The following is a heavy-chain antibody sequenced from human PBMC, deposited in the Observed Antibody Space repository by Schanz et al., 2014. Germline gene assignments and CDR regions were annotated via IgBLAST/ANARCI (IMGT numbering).Heavy chain of an antibody. D-gene: IGHD6-6*01. CDR3: ARLATSKSRLGDAVDI. V-gene: IGHV3-30*03. CDR2: ISSDGTNK. Sequence: QVQLVESGGGLVKPGGSLRLSCAASGFTFSNFGLHWVRQAPGKGLNWVAVISSDGTNKYYADSVQGRFTLSKDFSKDTLYLQLTSLRPEDTAVYYCARLATSKSRLGDAVDIWGQGTMVTVSS. CDR1: GFTFSNFG. J-gene: IGHJ3*02.